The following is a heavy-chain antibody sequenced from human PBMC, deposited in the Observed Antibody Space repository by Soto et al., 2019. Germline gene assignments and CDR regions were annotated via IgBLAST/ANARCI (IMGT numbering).Heavy chain of an antibody. CDR1: GFTFSSYA. CDR2: ISGSGGST. CDR3: AAHYDILTGRFDY. Sequence: EVQLLESGGGLVQPGGSLRLSCAASGFTFSSYAMSWVRQAPGKGLEWVSAISGSGGSTYYADSVKGRFTISSDNSKNTLYLQMNSLRAEDTAVYYCAAHYDILTGRFDYGGQGTLVTVSS. V-gene: IGHV3-23*01. D-gene: IGHD3-9*01. J-gene: IGHJ4*02.